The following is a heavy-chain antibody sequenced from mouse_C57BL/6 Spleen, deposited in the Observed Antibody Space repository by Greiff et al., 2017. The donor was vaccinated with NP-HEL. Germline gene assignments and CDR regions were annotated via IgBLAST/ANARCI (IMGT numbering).Heavy chain of an antibody. D-gene: IGHD2-3*01. Sequence: EVMLVESGEGLVKPGGSLKLSCAASGFTFSSYAMSWVRQTPEKRLEWVAYISSGGDYIYYADTVKGRFTISRDNARNTLYLQMSSLKSEDTAMYYCTRVDGYPYYFDYWGQGTTLTVSS. V-gene: IGHV5-9-1*02. CDR3: TRVDGYPYYFDY. CDR1: GFTFSSYA. J-gene: IGHJ2*01. CDR2: ISSGGDYI.